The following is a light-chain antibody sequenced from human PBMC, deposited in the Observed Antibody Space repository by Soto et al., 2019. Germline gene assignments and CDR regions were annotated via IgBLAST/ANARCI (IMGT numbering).Light chain of an antibody. Sequence: EIVMTQSPATLSVSPGERATLSCRASQSVSINLAWYQQRPGQAPRLLIYGASTRATGIPARFSGSGSGTDFTLTISSLHSEDFAVYYCQQYGDWPPWTFGQGTKVEIK. CDR2: GAS. CDR3: QQYGDWPPWT. CDR1: QSVSIN. V-gene: IGKV3-15*01. J-gene: IGKJ1*01.